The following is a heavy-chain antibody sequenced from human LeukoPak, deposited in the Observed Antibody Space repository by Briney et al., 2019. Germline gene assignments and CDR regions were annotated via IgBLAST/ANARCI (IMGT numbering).Heavy chain of an antibody. J-gene: IGHJ4*02. V-gene: IGHV3-21*01. CDR2: ISSSSSYI. Sequence: GGSLRLSCAASGFTFSSYSMNWVRQAPGKRLEWVSSISSSSSYIYYADSVKGRFTISRDNAKNSLYLQMNSLRAEDTAVYYCARVTMIVVGGRVLDYWGQGTLVTVSS. D-gene: IGHD3-22*01. CDR1: GFTFSSYS. CDR3: ARVTMIVVGGRVLDY.